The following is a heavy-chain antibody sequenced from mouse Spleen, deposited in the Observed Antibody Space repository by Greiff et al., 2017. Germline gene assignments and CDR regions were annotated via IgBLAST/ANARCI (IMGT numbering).Heavy chain of an antibody. Sequence: DVMLVESGPGMVKPSQSLSLTCTVTGYSITSGYDWHWIRHFPGNKLEWMGYISYSGSTNYNPSLKSRISITHDTSKNHFFLKLNSVTTEDTATYYCAKGNWEDAMDYWGQGTSVTVSS. CDR3: AKGNWEDAMDY. J-gene: IGHJ4*01. V-gene: IGHV3-1*01. D-gene: IGHD4-1*01. CDR1: GYSITSGYD. CDR2: ISYSGST.